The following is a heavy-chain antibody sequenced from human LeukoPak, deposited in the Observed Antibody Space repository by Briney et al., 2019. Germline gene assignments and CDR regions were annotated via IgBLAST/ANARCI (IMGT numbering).Heavy chain of an antibody. Sequence: GGSLRLSCAASGFSLNNYAMSWVRQAPGKGLEWVSAITNSDDRSYYADSVRGRFAVSRDNSKNTLYLQMNSLRADDTAVYYCARPYYDSSGYRLDYWGQGTLVTVSS. CDR3: ARPYYDSSGYRLDY. J-gene: IGHJ4*02. CDR1: GFSLNNYA. D-gene: IGHD3-22*01. CDR2: ITNSDDRS. V-gene: IGHV3-23*01.